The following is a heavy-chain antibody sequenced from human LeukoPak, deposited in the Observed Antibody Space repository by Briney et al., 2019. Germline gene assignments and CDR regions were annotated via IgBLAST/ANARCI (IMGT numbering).Heavy chain of an antibody. J-gene: IGHJ5*02. Sequence: ASVKVSCKASGYTFTSYTLHWVRQAPGQTVEWMGWINPGNGDTRYSQKFQGRVTITRDTSASTAYMELSSLRSEDTAVYYCARGPNIYDSGSSKKIYWFDPWGQGALVTVSS. CDR2: INPGNGDT. CDR1: GYTFTSYT. D-gene: IGHD3-10*01. CDR3: ARGPNIYDSGSSKKIYWFDP. V-gene: IGHV1-3*01.